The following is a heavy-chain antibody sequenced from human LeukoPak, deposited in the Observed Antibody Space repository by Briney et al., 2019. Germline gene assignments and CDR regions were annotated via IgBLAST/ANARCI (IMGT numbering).Heavy chain of an antibody. CDR3: ATPVPGYCTNGVCYYFDY. J-gene: IGHJ4*02. CDR2: FDPEDGET. D-gene: IGHD2-8*01. Sequence: ASVKVSCKVSGYTLTELSMHWVRQAPGKGLEWMGDFDPEDGETIYAQKFQGRVTMTEDTSTDTAYMELSSLRSEDTAVYYCATPVPGYCTNGVCYYFDYWGQGTLVTVSS. CDR1: GYTLTELS. V-gene: IGHV1-24*01.